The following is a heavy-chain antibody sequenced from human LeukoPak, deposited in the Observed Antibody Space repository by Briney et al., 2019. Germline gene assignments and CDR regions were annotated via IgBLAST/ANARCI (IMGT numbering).Heavy chain of an antibody. J-gene: IGHJ4*02. V-gene: IGHV1-69*04. CDR1: GGTFSSYA. CDR2: IIPILGIA. D-gene: IGHD3-10*01. Sequence: ASVKVSCKASGGTFSSYAISWVRQAPGQGLEWMGRIIPILGIANYAQKFQGRVTITADKSTSTAYMELSSLRSEDTAVYYCARAPYGTYYFDYWGQGTLVTVSS. CDR3: ARAPYGTYYFDY.